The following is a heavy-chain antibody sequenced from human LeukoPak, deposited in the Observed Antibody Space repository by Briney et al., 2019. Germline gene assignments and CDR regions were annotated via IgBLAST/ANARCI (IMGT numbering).Heavy chain of an antibody. D-gene: IGHD4-17*01. CDR1: GGSFSSSDYY. Sequence: PSETLSLTCTVSGGSFSSSDYYWGWIRQPPGKGLEWIGSIYYSGTTYYNPSLKSRVTISVDTSKKQFSLKLRSVTAADTAVYYCARDPYGDYVNYQLAGDLFDYWGQGTLVTVSS. V-gene: IGHV4-39*02. J-gene: IGHJ4*02. CDR3: ARDPYGDYVNYQLAGDLFDY. CDR2: IYYSGTT.